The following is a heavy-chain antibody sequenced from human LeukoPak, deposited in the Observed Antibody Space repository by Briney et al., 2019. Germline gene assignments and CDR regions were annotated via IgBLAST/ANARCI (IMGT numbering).Heavy chain of an antibody. CDR1: GGSMGPYH. J-gene: IGHJ6*02. D-gene: IGHD6-19*01. Sequence: SETLSLTCAVSGGSMGPYHWGWIRQPPGKGLEWTGYIYYSGSTNYNPSLNSRVTISVDTSKNQFSLKLSSVTAADTAVYYCARGTSSGWSYSYYGMDVWGQGTTVTVSS. V-gene: IGHV4-59*01. CDR3: ARGTSSGWSYSYYGMDV. CDR2: IYYSGST.